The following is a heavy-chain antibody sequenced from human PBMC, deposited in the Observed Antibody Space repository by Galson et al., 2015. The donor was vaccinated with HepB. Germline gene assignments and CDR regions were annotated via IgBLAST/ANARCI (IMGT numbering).Heavy chain of an antibody. J-gene: IGHJ4*02. CDR1: GFTFSDYG. CDR2: MRQDASDK. Sequence: SLRLSCAASGFTFSDYGMGWVRQAPGKGLEWVADMRQDASDKYYMDSVEGRFTISRDNAKNTLYLQMNNLRADDTAIYYCMRAAGSDWGRGTLVTVSS. V-gene: IGHV3-7*03. D-gene: IGHD2-15*01. CDR3: MRAAGSD.